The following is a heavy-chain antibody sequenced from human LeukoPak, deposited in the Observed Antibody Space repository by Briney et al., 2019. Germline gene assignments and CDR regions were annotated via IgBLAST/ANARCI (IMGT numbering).Heavy chain of an antibody. CDR3: AGSSGSYVGPFDS. Sequence: GASVKVSCKASEYSFTSYFIHWVRQAPGQGLEWMGIINPSGGSTSYAQKFQGRVTMTRDTSTSTVYMQLSSLRSEDTAVYYCAGSSGSYVGPFDSWGQGTLVTVSS. CDR2: INPSGGST. D-gene: IGHD1-26*01. CDR1: EYSFTSYF. V-gene: IGHV1-46*01. J-gene: IGHJ4*02.